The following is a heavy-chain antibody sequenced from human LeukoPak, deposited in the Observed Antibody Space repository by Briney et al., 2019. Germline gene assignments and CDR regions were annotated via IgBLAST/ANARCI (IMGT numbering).Heavy chain of an antibody. D-gene: IGHD5-24*01. Sequence: GASVKVSCKASGYTFNGYYMLWVRQAPGQGLEWMGWVNPNSGGTNYAQKFQGRVTMTRDTSISTAYMELSRLRSDDTAVYYCARAGVEMATIRIDYWGQGTLVTVSS. CDR3: ARAGVEMATIRIDY. CDR1: GYTFNGYY. J-gene: IGHJ4*02. V-gene: IGHV1-2*02. CDR2: VNPNSGGT.